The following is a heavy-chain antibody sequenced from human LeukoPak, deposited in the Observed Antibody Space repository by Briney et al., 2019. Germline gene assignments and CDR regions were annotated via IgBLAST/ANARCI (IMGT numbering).Heavy chain of an antibody. D-gene: IGHD3-9*01. J-gene: IGHJ6*03. V-gene: IGHV1-2*02. CDR2: INPNSGGT. CDR1: GYTFTGYY. CDR3: ARGGLAYYDILTGYSYYYYMDV. Sequence: ASVKVSCKVSGYTFTGYYMHWVRQAPGQGLEWMGWINPNSGGTNYAQKFQGRVTMTRDTSISTAYMELSRLRSDDTAVYYCARGGLAYYDILTGYSYYYYMDVWGKGTTVTVSS.